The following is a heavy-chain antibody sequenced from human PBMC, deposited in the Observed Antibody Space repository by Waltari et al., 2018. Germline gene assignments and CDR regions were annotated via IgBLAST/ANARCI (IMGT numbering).Heavy chain of an antibody. CDR3: ARTRWPQRFLDT. Sequence: QAHLVQSGAEVKKPGASVTVSCKASGYSFTTYGITWVRQAPGQGLEWMGWISPYNGDAYYAESLQGRLTMTTDPSTSTAYLELRSLKSDETAVFYCARTRWPQRFLDTWGQGTLVTISS. CDR2: ISPYNGDA. V-gene: IGHV1-18*01. J-gene: IGHJ5*02. D-gene: IGHD3-3*01. CDR1: GYSFTTYG.